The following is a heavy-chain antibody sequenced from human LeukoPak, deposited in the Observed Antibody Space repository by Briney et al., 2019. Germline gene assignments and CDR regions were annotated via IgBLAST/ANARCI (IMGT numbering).Heavy chain of an antibody. CDR1: GFTFSSYA. D-gene: IGHD4-23*01. CDR2: ISYDGSNK. J-gene: IGHJ4*02. CDR3: ARDLYGGPFDY. V-gene: IGHV3-30-3*01. Sequence: TGGSLRLSCAASGFTFSSYAMHWVRQAPGKGLEWVAVISYDGSNKYYADSVKGRFTISRDNSKNTLYLQMNSLKAEDTAVYYCARDLYGGPFDYWGQGTLVTVSS.